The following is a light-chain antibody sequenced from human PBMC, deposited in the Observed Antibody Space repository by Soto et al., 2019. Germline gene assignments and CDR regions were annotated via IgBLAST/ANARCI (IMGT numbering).Light chain of an antibody. CDR1: QSSSNQY. Sequence: VLTQSPDTLSLSPGDRATLSCRASQSSSNQYLAWYQQRPGQPPRLLIYGVFIRANGIPDRFSGSGFGSDFTLTISRLEPEDFAVYYCQDFAYPEWTFXQGT. CDR2: GVF. CDR3: QDFAYPEWT. J-gene: IGKJ1*01. V-gene: IGKV3-20*01.